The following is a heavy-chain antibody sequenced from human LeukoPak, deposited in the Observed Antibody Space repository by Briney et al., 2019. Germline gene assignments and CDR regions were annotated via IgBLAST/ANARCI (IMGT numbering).Heavy chain of an antibody. J-gene: IGHJ5*02. V-gene: IGHV1-8*02. D-gene: IGHD6-6*01. CDR3: ARPYSSSPNWFDP. Sequence: ASVKVSCKASGYTFTSYDISWVRQATGQGLEWMGWMNPNSGNTGYAQKFQGRVTMTRNTSISTAYMELSSLRSEDTAVYYCARPYSSSPNWFDPWGQGTLVTVSS. CDR2: MNPNSGNT. CDR1: GYTFTSYD.